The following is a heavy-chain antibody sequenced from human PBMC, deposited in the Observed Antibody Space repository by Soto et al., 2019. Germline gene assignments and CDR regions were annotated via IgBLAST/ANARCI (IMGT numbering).Heavy chain of an antibody. J-gene: IGHJ4*02. V-gene: IGHV3-74*01. CDR2: INSDGSST. Sequence: EVQLVESGGGLVQPGGSLRLSCAASGFTLSSYWMHWVRQAPGKGLVWVSRINSDGSSTSYADSVKGRFTISRDNAKNPLYMQMHSLRDEDTAVYYCTIGPPMYCSSSSCYASPFDYWGQGTLVTVSS. D-gene: IGHD2-2*01. CDR1: GFTLSSYW. CDR3: TIGPPMYCSSSSCYASPFDY.